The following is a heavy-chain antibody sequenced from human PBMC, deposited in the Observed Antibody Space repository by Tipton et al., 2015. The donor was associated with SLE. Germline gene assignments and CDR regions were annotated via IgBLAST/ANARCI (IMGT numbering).Heavy chain of an antibody. J-gene: IGHJ3*02. CDR3: ARVVYSFSDAFDI. Sequence: LRLSCAASGFTVSTNYMTWVRQAPGKGLEWVGRIYASGSTEYNPSLKSRVTISVDPSKNQFSLRLTSLTAADTAVYYCARVVYSFSDAFDIWGQGTLVTVPS. CDR1: GFTVSTNY. V-gene: IGHV4-59*02. CDR2: IYASGST. D-gene: IGHD6-13*01.